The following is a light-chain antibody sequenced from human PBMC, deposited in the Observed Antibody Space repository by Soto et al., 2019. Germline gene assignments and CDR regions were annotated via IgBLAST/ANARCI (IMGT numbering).Light chain of an antibody. CDR1: SSNIGGNS. CDR3: GSWDSSLSDYV. CDR2: DDN. V-gene: IGLV1-51*01. Sequence: QSVLAQPPSVSAAPGQKVTISCSGSSSNIGGNSVSWYQQLPGTAPKLLIYDDNKRPSGIPDRFSGSKSGTSATLGITGFQTGDEADYYCGSWDSSLSDYVFGTGTKAPS. J-gene: IGLJ1*01.